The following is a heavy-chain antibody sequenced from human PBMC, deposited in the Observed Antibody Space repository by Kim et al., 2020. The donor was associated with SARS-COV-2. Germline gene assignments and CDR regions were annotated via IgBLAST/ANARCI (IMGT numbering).Heavy chain of an antibody. V-gene: IGHV3-73*01. D-gene: IGHD3-10*01. CDR1: GFILGGFD. J-gene: IGHJ4*02. CDR2: IKTTSENYAT. Sequence: GGSLRLSCAASGFILGGFDVHWVRQASGKGLEWVGRIKTTSENYATAYSTSATGRFTISRDDSRNAAYLQMSRLMIDDTATYYCLRREMHGTRGMDWGQGTMVAVSS. CDR3: LRREMHGTRGMD.